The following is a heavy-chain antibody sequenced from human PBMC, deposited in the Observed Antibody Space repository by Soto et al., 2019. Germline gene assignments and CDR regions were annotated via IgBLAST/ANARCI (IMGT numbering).Heavy chain of an antibody. D-gene: IGHD4-17*01. CDR2: ISWNSGSI. V-gene: IGHV3-9*01. CDR3: AKDSHMGGDYYYYYMDV. CDR1: GFTFDDYA. J-gene: IGHJ6*03. Sequence: EVQLVESGGGLVQPGRSLRLSCAASGFTFDDYAMHWVRQAPGKGLEWVSGISWNSGSIGYADSVKGRFTISRDNAKNSLYLQMNSLRAEDTALYYCAKDSHMGGDYYYYYMDVWGKGTTVTVSS.